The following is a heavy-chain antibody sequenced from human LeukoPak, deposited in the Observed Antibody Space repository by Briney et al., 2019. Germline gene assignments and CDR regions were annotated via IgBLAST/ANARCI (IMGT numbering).Heavy chain of an antibody. V-gene: IGHV3-23*01. CDR2: ISGSGGST. CDR1: GFTFSSYA. D-gene: IGHD3-10*01. J-gene: IGHJ4*02. Sequence: GGSLRLSCAASGFTFSSYATSWVRQAPGEGLEWVSTISGSGGSTYYADSVKGRLTISRDSSKNTLYLQMNSLRAEDTAVYYCAKAKAGYFDYWGQGTLVTVSS. CDR3: AKAKAGYFDY.